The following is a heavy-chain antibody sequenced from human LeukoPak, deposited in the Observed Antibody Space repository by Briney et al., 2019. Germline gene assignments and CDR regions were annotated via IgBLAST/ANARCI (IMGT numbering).Heavy chain of an antibody. CDR2: IKQDGSEK. CDR1: GFTFSSYW. Sequence: GGSLRLSCAASGFTFSSYWMSWVRQAPGKGLEWVANIKQDGSEKYYVDSVKGRFTISRDNAKNSLYLQMNSLRAEDTAVYYCAGDTEMWVLLDYYYYMDVWGKGTTVTVSS. J-gene: IGHJ6*03. V-gene: IGHV3-7*01. D-gene: IGHD5-24*01. CDR3: AGDTEMWVLLDYYYYMDV.